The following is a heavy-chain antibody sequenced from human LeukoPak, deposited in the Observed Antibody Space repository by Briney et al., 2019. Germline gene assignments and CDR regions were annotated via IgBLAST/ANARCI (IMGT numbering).Heavy chain of an antibody. D-gene: IGHD3-10*01. CDR3: AKGEDLTVSGSYPNWFDP. CDR1: GGSISSSSYY. CDR2: IYYSGST. J-gene: IGHJ5*02. Sequence: SETLSLTCTVSGGSISSSSYYWGWIRQPPGKGLEWIGSIYYSGSTYYNPSLKSRVTISVDTSKNQFSLKLSSVTAADTAVYYCAKGEDLTVSGSYPNWFDPWGQGTLVTVSS. V-gene: IGHV4-39*01.